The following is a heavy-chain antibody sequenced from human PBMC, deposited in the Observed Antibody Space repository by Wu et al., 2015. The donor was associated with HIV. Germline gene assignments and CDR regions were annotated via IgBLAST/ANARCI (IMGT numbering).Heavy chain of an antibody. D-gene: IGHD1-26*01. CDR2: FDPEDDKT. Sequence: QDQLVQSGAEVKKPGASVKVSCKVSGYSLTKLSIHWVRQTPGKGLEWMGGFDPEDDKTIYAQKFQGRVTMTEDTSTDTAYMELSSLSSEDTAVYYCATIRGSFTQLSRYYYYYMDVWGIGTTVTVSS. V-gene: IGHV1-24*01. CDR1: GYSLTKLS. CDR3: ATIRGSFTQLSRYYYYYMDV. J-gene: IGHJ6*03.